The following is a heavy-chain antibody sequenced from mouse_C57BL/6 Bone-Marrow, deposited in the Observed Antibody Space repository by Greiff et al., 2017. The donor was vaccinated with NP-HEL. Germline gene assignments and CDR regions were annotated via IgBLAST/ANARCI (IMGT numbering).Heavy chain of an antibody. CDR1: GFTFTDYY. Sequence: EVKLVESGPVLVKPGPSVKISCKASGFTFTDYYMHWVKQSHGKSLEWIGLVYPYNGGTSYNQKFKGKATLTVDTSSSTAYMKLNCLTSEDSAVYYCGREGGRHYYALDYWGQGTSVTVSS. CDR3: GREGGRHYYALDY. V-gene: IGHV1-36*01. J-gene: IGHJ4*01. CDR2: VYPYNGGT.